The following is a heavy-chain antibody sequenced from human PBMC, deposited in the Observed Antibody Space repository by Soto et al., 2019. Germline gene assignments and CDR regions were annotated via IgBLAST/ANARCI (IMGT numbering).Heavy chain of an antibody. V-gene: IGHV1-69*04. CDR3: ARDHSNYDILTGYSYYFDY. Sequence: SVKVSCKASGGTFSNYTISWVRQAPGQGLEWMGRIIPILGIANYAQKFQGRVTITADKSTSTDYMELSSLRSEDTAVYYCARDHSNYDILTGYSYYFDYWGQGTLVTVSS. J-gene: IGHJ4*02. CDR1: GGTFSNYT. D-gene: IGHD3-9*01. CDR2: IIPILGIA.